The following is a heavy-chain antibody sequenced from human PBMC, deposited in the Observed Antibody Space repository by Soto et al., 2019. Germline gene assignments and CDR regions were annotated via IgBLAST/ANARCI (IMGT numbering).Heavy chain of an antibody. CDR3: AADRRGYCTNGVCYTGLYNGMDV. CDR2: IVVGSGNT. Sequence: SVKVSCKASGFTFTSSAVQWVRQARGQRLEWIGWIVVGSGNTNYAQKFQERVTITRDMSTSTAYMELSSLRSEDTAVYYCAADRRGYCTNGVCYTGLYNGMDVWGQGTTVTVSS. J-gene: IGHJ6*02. CDR1: GFTFTSSA. V-gene: IGHV1-58*01. D-gene: IGHD2-8*01.